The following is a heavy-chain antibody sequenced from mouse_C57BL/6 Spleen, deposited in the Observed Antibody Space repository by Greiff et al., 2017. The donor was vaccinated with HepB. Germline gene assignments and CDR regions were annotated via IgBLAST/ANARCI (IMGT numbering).Heavy chain of an antibody. CDR1: GYTFTSYW. J-gene: IGHJ2*01. Sequence: VQLQQSGAELVMPGASVKLSCKASGYTFTSYWMHWVKQRPGQGLEWIGEIDPSDSYTNYNQKFKGKSTLTVDKSSSTAYMQLSSLTSEDSAVYYCARWVYYGSSYLDYWGQGTTLTVSS. CDR3: ARWVYYGSSYLDY. CDR2: IDPSDSYT. D-gene: IGHD1-1*01. V-gene: IGHV1-69*01.